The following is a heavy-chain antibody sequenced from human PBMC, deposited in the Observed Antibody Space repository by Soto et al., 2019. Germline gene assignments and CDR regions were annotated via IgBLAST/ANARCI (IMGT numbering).Heavy chain of an antibody. CDR1: GFTFSSYS. Sequence: EVQLVESGGGLVKPGGSLRLSCAASGFTFSSYSMNWVRQAPGKGLEWVSSISSSSSYIYYADSVKGRFTISRDNAKNSLYLQMNSLRAEDTAVYYCARVGQLEYSFYYYGMDVWGQGTTVTVSS. D-gene: IGHD1-1*01. CDR2: ISSSSSYI. CDR3: ARVGQLEYSFYYYGMDV. V-gene: IGHV3-21*01. J-gene: IGHJ6*02.